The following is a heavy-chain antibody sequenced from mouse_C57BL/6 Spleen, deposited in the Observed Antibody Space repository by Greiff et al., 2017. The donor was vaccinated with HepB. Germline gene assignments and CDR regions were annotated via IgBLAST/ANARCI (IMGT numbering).Heavy chain of an antibody. CDR1: GFNIKDDY. CDR2: IDPENGDT. CDR3: TRDYYGSYFDY. V-gene: IGHV14-4*01. D-gene: IGHD1-1*01. Sequence: EVQLQQSGAELVRPGASVKLSCTASGFNIKDDYMHWVKQRPEQGLEWIGWIDPENGDTEYASKFQGKATITADTSSNTAYLQLSSLTTEATAVYYCTRDYYGSYFDYWGQGTTLTVSS. J-gene: IGHJ2*01.